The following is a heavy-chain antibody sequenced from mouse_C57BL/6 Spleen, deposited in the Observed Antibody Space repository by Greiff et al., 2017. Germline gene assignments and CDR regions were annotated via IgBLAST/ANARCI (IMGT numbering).Heavy chain of an antibody. CDR2: IYPRSGYT. CDR1: GYTFTSYG. Sequence: VQLQQSGAELARPGASVKLSCKASGYTFTSYGISWVKQRTGQGLEWIGEIYPRSGYTYYTEKFKGKATLTADKSSSTADMELRSLTSEDSAVYFCARRECSGSPFAYWGQGTLVTVSA. J-gene: IGHJ3*01. CDR3: ARRECSGSPFAY. V-gene: IGHV1-81*01. D-gene: IGHD6-1*01.